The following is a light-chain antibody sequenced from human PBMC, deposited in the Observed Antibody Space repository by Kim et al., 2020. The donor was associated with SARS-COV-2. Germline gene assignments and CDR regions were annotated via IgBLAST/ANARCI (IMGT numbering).Light chain of an antibody. Sequence: QSVLTQPPSASGTPGQRVTISCSGSSSNIGSNYVYWYQQLPGTAPKLLIYTNTQRPSGVPDRISGSKSGTSASLAISGLRSEDEADYYCAAWDDSLRGVVFGGGTKLTVL. CDR1: SSNIGSNY. CDR2: TNT. V-gene: IGLV1-47*02. J-gene: IGLJ2*01. CDR3: AAWDDSLRGVV.